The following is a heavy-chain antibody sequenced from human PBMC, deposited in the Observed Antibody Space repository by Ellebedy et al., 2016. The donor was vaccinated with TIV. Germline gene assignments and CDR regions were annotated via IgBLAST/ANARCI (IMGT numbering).Heavy chain of an antibody. CDR1: GFTFSRYD. D-gene: IGHD3-16*01. V-gene: IGHV3-13*01. J-gene: IGHJ6*02. CDR3: TRFEIISGGGYGMDV. CDR2: IDNAGDT. Sequence: GESLKISXAASGFTFSRYDMHWVRQSTRKGLEWVASIDNAGDTYYPGSVKGRFTISRENAKNSLYLQMHSLRVEDTAVYYCTRFEIISGGGYGMDVWGQGTTVTVSS.